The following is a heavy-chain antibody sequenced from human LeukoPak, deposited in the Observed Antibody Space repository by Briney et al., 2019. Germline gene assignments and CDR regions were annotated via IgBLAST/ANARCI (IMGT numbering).Heavy chain of an antibody. CDR2: FDPEDDET. Sequence: ASVKVSCKVSGYTLTELSMHWVRQAPGKGLEWMGGFDPEDDETFYAQKFQGRVTMTEDTSTDTVYMELSSLRSEDTAVYYCARGGDDFWSGYYTGFFDYWGQGTLVTVSS. CDR3: ARGGDDFWSGYYTGFFDY. D-gene: IGHD3-3*01. J-gene: IGHJ4*02. CDR1: GYTLTELS. V-gene: IGHV1-24*01.